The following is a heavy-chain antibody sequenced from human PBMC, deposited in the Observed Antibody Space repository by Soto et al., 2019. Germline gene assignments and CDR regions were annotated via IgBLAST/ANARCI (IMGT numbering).Heavy chain of an antibody. J-gene: IGHJ4*02. Sequence: QITLNESGPTVVKPAETLTLTCTFSGFSLTTSGVGVGWIRQSPGKAPECLALIYWDDDKRYSAFLKSRLTITKDTSKNQVVLTMASVDPADTATYYCAHRILRTVFGLVTTTAIYFDFWGQGTPVVVSS. D-gene: IGHD3-3*01. CDR2: IYWDDDK. V-gene: IGHV2-5*02. CDR3: AHRILRTVFGLVTTTAIYFDF. CDR1: GFSLTTSGVG.